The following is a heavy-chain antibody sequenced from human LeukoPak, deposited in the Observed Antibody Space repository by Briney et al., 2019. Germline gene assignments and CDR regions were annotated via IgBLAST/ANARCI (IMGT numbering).Heavy chain of an antibody. CDR1: GFTFDDYA. Sequence: GRSLRLSCAASGFTFDDYAMHWVRQAPGKGLEWVSGISWNSDSIGYADSVKGRFTISRDNAKNSLYLQMNSLRAEDTALYYCAKGRSTLEWPYWGQGTLVTVSS. CDR2: ISWNSDSI. D-gene: IGHD3-3*01. V-gene: IGHV3-9*01. CDR3: AKGRSTLEWPY. J-gene: IGHJ4*02.